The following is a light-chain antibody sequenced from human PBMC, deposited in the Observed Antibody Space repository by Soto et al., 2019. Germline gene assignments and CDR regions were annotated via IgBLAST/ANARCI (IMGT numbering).Light chain of an antibody. V-gene: IGLV2-14*01. CDR1: SSDVGGYNR. J-gene: IGLJ3*02. Sequence: QSALTQPASVSGSPGQSIATSCTGTSSDVGGYNRVSWYQQHPGKAPKLMVYEVSNRPSGVSNRFSGSKSDNTASLTISGLQAEDEADYYCSSYTGSGTVWVFGGGTKVTVL. CDR2: EVS. CDR3: SSYTGSGTVWV.